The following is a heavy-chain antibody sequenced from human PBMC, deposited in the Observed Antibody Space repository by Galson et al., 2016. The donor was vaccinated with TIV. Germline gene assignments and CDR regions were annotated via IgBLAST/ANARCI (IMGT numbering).Heavy chain of an antibody. J-gene: IGHJ4*02. CDR3: ARSGDYGDY. Sequence: SVKVSCKASGYTFTSYDINWVRQATGQGLEWMGWMNPNSGNTGYAQKFRGRVTMTRNTSVSTAYIELSSVRSEDTAVYYCARSGDYGDYWGQGTLVTVSS. V-gene: IGHV1-8*02. CDR1: GYTFTSYD. CDR2: MNPNSGNT. D-gene: IGHD4-17*01.